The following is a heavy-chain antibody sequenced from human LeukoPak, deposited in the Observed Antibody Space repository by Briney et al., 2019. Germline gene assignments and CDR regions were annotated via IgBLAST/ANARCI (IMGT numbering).Heavy chain of an antibody. D-gene: IGHD6-19*01. V-gene: IGHV1-2*02. Sequence: ASVKVSCKASGYTFTGYYMHWVRQAPGQGLEWMGWINPNSGGTNYAQKFQGRVTMTRDTSITTAYMELRSLEYDDTAVYYCAKDVRDQWLVNAFHIWGQGTMVTVSS. CDR1: GYTFTGYY. CDR3: AKDVRDQWLVNAFHI. CDR2: INPNSGGT. J-gene: IGHJ3*02.